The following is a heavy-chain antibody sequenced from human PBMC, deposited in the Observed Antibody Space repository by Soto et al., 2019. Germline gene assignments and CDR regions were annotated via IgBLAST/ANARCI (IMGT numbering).Heavy chain of an antibody. V-gene: IGHV4-31*03. Sequence: SETLSLTCTVSGGSISSGGYYWSWIRQHPGKGLEWIGYIYYSGSTYYNPSLKSRVTISVDTSKNQFSLKLSSVTAADTAAYYCAREQYSYGYNYYYYYGMDVWGQGTTVTVSS. J-gene: IGHJ6*02. D-gene: IGHD5-18*01. CDR2: IYYSGST. CDR3: AREQYSYGYNYYYYYGMDV. CDR1: GGSISSGGYY.